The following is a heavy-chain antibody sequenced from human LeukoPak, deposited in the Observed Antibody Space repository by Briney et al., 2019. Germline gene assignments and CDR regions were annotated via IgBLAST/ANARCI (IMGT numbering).Heavy chain of an antibody. J-gene: IGHJ6*03. CDR2: IYYSGST. CDR3: ARVRGATVTTGDYYYYYMDV. V-gene: IGHV4-59*12. D-gene: IGHD4-17*01. CDR1: GGSISSYY. Sequence: PSETLSLTCTVSGGSISSYYWSWIRQPPGKGLEWIGYIYYSGSTNYNPSLKSRVTMSVDTSKNQFSLQLTSVTAADTAVYYCARVRGATVTTGDYYYYYMDVWGKGTTVTISS.